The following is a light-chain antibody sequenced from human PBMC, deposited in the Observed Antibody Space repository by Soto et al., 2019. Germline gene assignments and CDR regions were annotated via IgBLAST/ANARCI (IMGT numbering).Light chain of an antibody. CDR2: GAS. CDR3: QQYNNWPRT. V-gene: IGKV3-15*01. CDR1: QSVSSN. Sequence: EIVMTQSPATLSVSPRERATLSCRASQSVSSNLAWYQQKPGQAPRLLIYGASTRATGIPARFSGSGSGTEFTLTISSLQSEDFAVYYYQQYNNWPRTFGQGTKVEIK. J-gene: IGKJ1*01.